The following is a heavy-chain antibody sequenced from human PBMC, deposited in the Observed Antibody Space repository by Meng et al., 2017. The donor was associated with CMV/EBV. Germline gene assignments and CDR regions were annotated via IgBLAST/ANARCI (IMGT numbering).Heavy chain of an antibody. V-gene: IGHV1-18*01. CDR3: ARGVPLGIIYSFDY. D-gene: IGHD2-21*01. Sequence: VKLVQAGVEGKKPGGSVKVSCKASGYTFTGYGISWVRQAPGQGLEWMGWISVYNGHTNFAQNLQGRVTMTTDTSTSTAYVELRSLRSDDAAIYYCARGVPLGIIYSFDYWGQGTLVTVS. J-gene: IGHJ4*01. CDR2: ISVYNGHT. CDR1: GYTFTGYG.